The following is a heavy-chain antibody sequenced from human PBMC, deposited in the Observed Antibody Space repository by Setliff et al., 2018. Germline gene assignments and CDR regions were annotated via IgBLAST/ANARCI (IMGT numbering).Heavy chain of an antibody. V-gene: IGHV4-59*08. CDR3: ARDYFGSGSWRTTVFDV. Sequence: PSETLSLTCSVSGGSISTYHWSWIRQPPEKGLEWIAYIHYSGSTNQNPSLKSRVTISLDMSKNQFSLKLSSVTAADTAVYYCARDYFGSGSWRTTVFDVWGQGTMVTVSS. CDR1: GGSISTYH. D-gene: IGHD3-10*01. J-gene: IGHJ3*01. CDR2: IHYSGST.